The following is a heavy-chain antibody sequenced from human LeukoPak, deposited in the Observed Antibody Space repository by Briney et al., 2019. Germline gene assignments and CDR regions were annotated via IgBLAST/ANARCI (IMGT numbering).Heavy chain of an antibody. D-gene: IGHD3-22*01. CDR2: IYPGDSDT. CDR1: GYTFTSYW. Sequence: GESLRISFKGSGYTFTSYWIGWVRQMPGKGLEGMGIIYPGDSDTRYSPSFEGQVTISADKSISTAYLQWSSLKASDTAMYYCARLRHYSDSSGYYRYFDYWGQGTLVTVSS. CDR3: ARLRHYSDSSGYYRYFDY. J-gene: IGHJ4*02. V-gene: IGHV5-51*01.